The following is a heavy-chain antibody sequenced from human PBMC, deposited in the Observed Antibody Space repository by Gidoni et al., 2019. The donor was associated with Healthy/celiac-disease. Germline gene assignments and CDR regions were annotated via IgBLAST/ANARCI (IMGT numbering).Heavy chain of an antibody. CDR1: GSTFADYT. D-gene: IGHD5-18*01. J-gene: IGHJ4*02. Sequence: EVQLVESGGDVEQPGGYLSPSCQATGSTFADYTMHWVRQAPGKGLEWVSLIGWDGGSTYYADSVKGRFTISRDNSKNSLYLQMNSLRTEDTALYYCAKDAFGIQLWSYFDYWGQGTLVTVSS. CDR2: IGWDGGST. CDR3: AKDAFGIQLWSYFDY. V-gene: IGHV3-43*01.